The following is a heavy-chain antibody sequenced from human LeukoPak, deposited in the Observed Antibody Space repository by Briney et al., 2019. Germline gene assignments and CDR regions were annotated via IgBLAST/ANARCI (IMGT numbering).Heavy chain of an antibody. V-gene: IGHV3-21*01. CDR1: GFTFRSYS. CDR3: ARFLYYMDV. J-gene: IGHJ6*03. Sequence: GALRLFCAGSGFTFRSYSMDLVRQAPGKGLEWVSSISSSSSYIYYADSVKGRFTISRDNAKNSLYLQMNSLRAEDTAVYYCARFLYYMDVWGKGTTVTVSS. CDR2: ISSSSSYI.